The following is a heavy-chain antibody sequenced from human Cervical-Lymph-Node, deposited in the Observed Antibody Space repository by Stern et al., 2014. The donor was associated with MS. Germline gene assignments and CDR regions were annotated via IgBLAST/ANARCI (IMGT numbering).Heavy chain of an antibody. CDR1: GFTVSRDY. CDR2: ITNVGIT. D-gene: IGHD1-1*01. V-gene: IGHV3-53*01. J-gene: IGHJ4*02. CDR3: ARDTSSPERSDW. Sequence: EVPLVESGGGVIQPGGSLRLSCTASGFTVSRDYMTWVRQAPGKGLEWVSLITNVGITYYTDSVKGRFTISRDDSKNTVYLHMTSLRAEDTAMYYCARDTSSPERSDWWGQGTLVTVSS.